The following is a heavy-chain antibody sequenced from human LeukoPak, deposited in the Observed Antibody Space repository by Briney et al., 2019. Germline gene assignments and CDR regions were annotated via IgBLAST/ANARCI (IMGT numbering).Heavy chain of an antibody. D-gene: IGHD1-26*01. CDR2: MNPNSGNT. Sequence: ASVKVSCKASGYTFTSYDINWVRQATGQGLEWMGWMNPNSGNTGYAQKFQGRVTITADESTSTAYMELSSLRSEDTAVYYCARDQGFIVGEGWGQGTMVTVSS. CDR3: ARDQGFIVGEG. V-gene: IGHV1-8*03. CDR1: GYTFTSYD. J-gene: IGHJ3*01.